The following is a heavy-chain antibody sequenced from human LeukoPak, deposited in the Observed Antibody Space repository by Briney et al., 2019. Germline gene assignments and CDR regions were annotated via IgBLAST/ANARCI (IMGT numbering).Heavy chain of an antibody. CDR3: ASLTAAAINWFDP. D-gene: IGHD6-13*01. Sequence: SETLSLTCAVYGGSLSGYYWSWIRQPPGKGLEWIGEINHSGSTNYNPSLKSRDTISVDTSKNQFSLKLSSVTAADTAVYYCASLTAAAINWFDPWGQGTLVTVSS. J-gene: IGHJ5*02. V-gene: IGHV4-34*01. CDR1: GGSLSGYY. CDR2: INHSGST.